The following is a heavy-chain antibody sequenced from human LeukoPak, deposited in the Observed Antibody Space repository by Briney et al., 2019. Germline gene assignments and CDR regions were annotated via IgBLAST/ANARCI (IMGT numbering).Heavy chain of an antibody. CDR3: ARRITGYMDG. V-gene: IGHV3-48*04. J-gene: IGHJ6*03. Sequence: GGSLRLSCVASGFSFSISSMNWVRQAPGEGLEWVSFISITGDTINYADSVKGRFTISRDNDKNSLYLQMNSLRGEDTAVYYCARRITGYMDGWGKGTTVTVSS. CDR2: ISITGDTI. D-gene: IGHD3-16*01. CDR1: GFSFSISS.